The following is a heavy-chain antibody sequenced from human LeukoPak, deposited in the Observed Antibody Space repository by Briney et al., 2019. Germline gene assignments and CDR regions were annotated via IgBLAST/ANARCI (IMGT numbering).Heavy chain of an antibody. CDR1: GGTFSSYA. J-gene: IGHJ4*02. CDR3: ARGWVDYGSGSYSGDY. Sequence: GSSVKVSCKASGGTFSSYAISWVRQAPGQGLEWMGGIIPIFGTANYAQKFQGRVTITADESTSTAYMELSSLRSEDTAVYYCARGWVDYGSGSYSGDYWGQGTLVTVSS. D-gene: IGHD3-10*01. CDR2: IIPIFGTA. V-gene: IGHV1-69*01.